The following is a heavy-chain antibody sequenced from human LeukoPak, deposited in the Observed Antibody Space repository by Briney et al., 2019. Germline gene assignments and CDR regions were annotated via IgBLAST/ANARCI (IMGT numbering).Heavy chain of an antibody. Sequence: ETLSPTCTVSGGSISTYSWSWIRQPPGKGLEWIGYIYYSGNTNYNPSLKSRVTISVDTSKNQFSLKLSSVTAADTAVYYCARVRLVGYDILTGYYSFDYWGQGTLVTVSS. CDR3: ARVRLVGYDILTGYYSFDY. J-gene: IGHJ4*02. D-gene: IGHD3-9*01. V-gene: IGHV4-59*01. CDR2: IYYSGNT. CDR1: GGSISTYS.